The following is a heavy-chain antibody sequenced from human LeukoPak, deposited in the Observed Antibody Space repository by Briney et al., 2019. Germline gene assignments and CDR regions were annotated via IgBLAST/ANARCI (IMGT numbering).Heavy chain of an antibody. D-gene: IGHD2-15*01. V-gene: IGHV3-33*01. CDR1: GLTFSSYG. J-gene: IGHJ3*02. Sequence: GGSLRLSCAPDGLTFSSYGMHWVRQPPGKGLEWVAVIWNDVSNKYYTDSVKGRFTISRDNSKNPTYLQTNCLRAEDTAVYYCARIKDIVVGGHGAFDIWGQGTMVTVSS. CDR3: ARIKDIVVGGHGAFDI. CDR2: IWNDVSNK.